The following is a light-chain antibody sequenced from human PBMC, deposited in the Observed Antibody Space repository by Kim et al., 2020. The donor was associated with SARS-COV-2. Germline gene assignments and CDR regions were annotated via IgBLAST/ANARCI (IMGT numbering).Light chain of an antibody. J-gene: IGKJ5*01. V-gene: IGKV1-39*01. CDR2: AAS. CDR1: QSISTH. Sequence: AVGDSATITCRASQSISTHVHWYQQKPGKAPKRLIYAASTVEDGVPSRFVGGGAGTDVTITIYSLQPEDFATYFCQQTYSSLHITFGQGTRLEIK. CDR3: QQTYSSLHIT.